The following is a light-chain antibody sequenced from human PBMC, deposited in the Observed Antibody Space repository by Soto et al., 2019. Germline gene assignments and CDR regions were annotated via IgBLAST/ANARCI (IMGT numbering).Light chain of an antibody. Sequence: EIVMTQSPATLSVSPGERATLFCRASQSVNNNFLAWYQQKPGQAPRLLIHGASTRATGIPARFSGSGSGTEFTLTISSLQSEDFAVYYCQQYSAWPLTFCGGTKVEIK. CDR1: QSVNNN. CDR3: QQYSAWPLT. V-gene: IGKV3-15*01. CDR2: GAS. J-gene: IGKJ4*01.